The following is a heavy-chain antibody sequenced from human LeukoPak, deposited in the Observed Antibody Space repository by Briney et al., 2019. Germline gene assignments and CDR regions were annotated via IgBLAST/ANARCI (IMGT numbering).Heavy chain of an antibody. CDR1: GGSISSGAYY. J-gene: IGHJ4*02. V-gene: IGHV4-31*03. CDR2: IYYSGST. D-gene: IGHD2-15*01. CDR3: ASLGYCSGGSCSRPPPPYSRFDF. Sequence: PSETQSLTCTVSGGSISSGAYYWSWIRQHPGKGLEWIGYIYYSGSTHYNPSLKSRVTISVDTSKNQFSLKLSSVTAADTAVYYCASLGYCSGGSCSRPPPPYSRFDFWGQGTLVTVSS.